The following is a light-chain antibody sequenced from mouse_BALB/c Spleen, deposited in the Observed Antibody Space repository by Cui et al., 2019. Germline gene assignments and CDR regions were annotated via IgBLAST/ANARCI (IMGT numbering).Light chain of an antibody. CDR2: GAS. Sequence: NIVMTQSPKSLSTSVGERVTLSCKASENVGTYVSWYQQKPEQSPKLLIYGASNRYTGVPDRFRGSGSATDFTLTISSVQAEDLADYHCGQSYSYPFTFGSGTKLEIK. CDR3: GQSYSYPFT. J-gene: IGKJ4*01. CDR1: ENVGTY. V-gene: IGKV6-20*01.